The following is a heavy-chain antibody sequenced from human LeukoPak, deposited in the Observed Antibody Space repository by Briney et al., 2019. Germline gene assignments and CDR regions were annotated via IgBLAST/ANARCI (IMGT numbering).Heavy chain of an antibody. D-gene: IGHD6-6*01. CDR3: ASSRRRLSIAARPEWFDP. V-gene: IGHV4-34*01. Sequence: SETLSLTCTVSGGSISSYYWSWIRQPPGKGLEWIGEINHSGSTNYNPSLKSRVTISVDTSKNQFSLKLSSVTAADTAVYYCASSRRRLSIAARPEWFDPWGQGTLVTVSS. CDR1: GGSISSYY. J-gene: IGHJ5*02. CDR2: INHSGST.